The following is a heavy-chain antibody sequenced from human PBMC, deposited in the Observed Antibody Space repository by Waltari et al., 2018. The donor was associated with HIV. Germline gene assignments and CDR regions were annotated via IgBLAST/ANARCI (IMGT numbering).Heavy chain of an antibody. Sequence: QILLHQWGAGLLKPSETPSLNCAVYGESLSDYYWTWIRQPPGKGLEWIGEITESGHTHYNPSLKSRITMFVDTSKRQFSLRLTSVTGADAATYYCLRGPRVTIFWAGGPDYWGQGTQVTVSS. CDR1: GESLSDYY. CDR3: LRGPRVTIFWAGGPDY. J-gene: IGHJ4*02. CDR2: ITESGHT. D-gene: IGHD3-16*01. V-gene: IGHV4-34*01.